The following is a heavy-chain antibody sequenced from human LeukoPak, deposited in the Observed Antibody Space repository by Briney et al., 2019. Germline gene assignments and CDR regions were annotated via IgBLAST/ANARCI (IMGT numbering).Heavy chain of an antibody. D-gene: IGHD5-18*01. CDR1: GGSISSSSYY. Sequence: SETLSLTCTASGGSISSSSYYWGWIRQPPGKGLEWIGSIYYSGSTYYNPSLKSRVTISVDTSKNQFSLKLSSVTAADTAVYYCARVRTAMVPRRQYYFDYWGQGTLVTVSS. CDR3: ARVRTAMVPRRQYYFDY. CDR2: IYYSGST. J-gene: IGHJ4*02. V-gene: IGHV4-39*07.